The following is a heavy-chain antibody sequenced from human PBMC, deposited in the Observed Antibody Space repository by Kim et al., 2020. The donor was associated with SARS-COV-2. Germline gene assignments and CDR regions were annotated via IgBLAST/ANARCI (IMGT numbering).Heavy chain of an antibody. D-gene: IGHD3-10*01. CDR1: GGTFSSYA. V-gene: IGHV1-69*04. Sequence: SVKVSCKASGGTFSSYAISWVRQAPGQGLEWMGRIIPILGIANYAQKFQGRVTITADKSTSTAYMELSSLRSEDTAVYYCARASAGYYGSGSRPIYYYYGMDVWGQGTTVTVSS. CDR3: ARASAGYYGSGSRPIYYYYGMDV. J-gene: IGHJ6*02. CDR2: IIPILGIA.